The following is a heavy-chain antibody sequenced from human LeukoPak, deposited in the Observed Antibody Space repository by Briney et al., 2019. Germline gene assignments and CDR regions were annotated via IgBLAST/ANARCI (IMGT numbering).Heavy chain of an antibody. V-gene: IGHV4-34*01. CDR3: AREDCSGGSCYYFDY. J-gene: IGHJ4*02. D-gene: IGHD2-15*01. CDR1: GGSISSYY. Sequence: SETLSLTCTVSGGSISSYYWSWIRQPPGKGLEWIGEISHSGSTNYNPSLKSRVTISVDTSKNQFSLKLSSVTAADTAVYYCAREDCSGGSCYYFDYWGQGTLVTVSS. CDR2: ISHSGST.